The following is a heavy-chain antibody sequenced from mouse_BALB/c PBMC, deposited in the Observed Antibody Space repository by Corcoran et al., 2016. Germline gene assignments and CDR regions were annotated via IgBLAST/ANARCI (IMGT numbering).Heavy chain of an antibody. D-gene: IGHD1-2*01. CDR3: ATLLRPFDY. Sequence: DVQLQESGHGLVKPSQSLSLTCSVTGYSITSGYYWNWIRQCPGNKLEWMGYISYDGSNNYNPSLKNRISITRDTSKNQFFLKLNSVTTEDTAPSYCATLLRPFDYWGQGTTLTVSS. J-gene: IGHJ2*01. CDR2: ISYDGSN. CDR1: GYSITSGYY. V-gene: IGHV3-6*02.